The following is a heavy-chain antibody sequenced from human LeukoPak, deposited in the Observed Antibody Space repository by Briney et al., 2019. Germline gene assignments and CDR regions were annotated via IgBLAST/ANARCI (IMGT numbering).Heavy chain of an antibody. CDR1: GGSFSGFY. Sequence: PSETLSLTCAVYGGSFSGFYWSWIRQPPGKGLEWIGEINHRGSTNYNPSLKSRVTLSVDTSKNQFSLKLSSVTAADTAVYYCARVPKYFDLWGRGTLVTVSS. CDR3: ARVPKYFDL. J-gene: IGHJ2*01. CDR2: INHRGST. V-gene: IGHV4-34*01.